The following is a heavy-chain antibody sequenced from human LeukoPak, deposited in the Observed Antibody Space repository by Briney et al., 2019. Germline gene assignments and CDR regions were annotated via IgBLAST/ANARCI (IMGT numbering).Heavy chain of an antibody. V-gene: IGHV3-30*04. J-gene: IGHJ4*02. CDR1: GFAFSSYA. CDR3: ARDRASGSLDY. D-gene: IGHD1-26*01. CDR2: ISYDGINK. Sequence: GALRLSCAASGFAFSSYAMHWVRQAPGKGLEWVAVISYDGINKYYADSVKGRITISRDNSKNTLYLQMNSLRAEDTAVYYCARDRASGSLDYWGQGTLVTVSS.